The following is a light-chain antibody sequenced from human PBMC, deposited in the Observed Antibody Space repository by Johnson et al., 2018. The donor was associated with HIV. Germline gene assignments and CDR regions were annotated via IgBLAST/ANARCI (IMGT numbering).Light chain of an antibody. V-gene: IGLV1-51*02. CDR1: SSNIGNNY. J-gene: IGLJ1*01. CDR2: ENN. Sequence: QSLLTQPPSVSAAPGQKVTISCSGSSSNIGNNYVSWYQQLPGTAPKLLIYENNKRPSGIPDRFSGSKSGTSATLGITGLQTGDEADYYCGTWDSSLSAGEVFVTGTKVTVL. CDR3: GTWDSSLSAGEV.